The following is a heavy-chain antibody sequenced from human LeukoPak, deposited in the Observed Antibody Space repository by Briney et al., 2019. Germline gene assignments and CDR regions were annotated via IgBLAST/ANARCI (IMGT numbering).Heavy chain of an antibody. CDR1: GGSISSGGYY. V-gene: IGHV4-30-2*01. Sequence: PSQTLSLTCTVSGGSISSGGYYWSWIRQPPGKSLEWIGYIYHSGSTYYNPSLKSRVTISVDRSKNQFSLKLSSVTAADTAVYYCARAFCSSTSCYTDAFDIWGQGTMVTVSS. CDR3: ARAFCSSTSCYTDAFDI. CDR2: IYHSGST. J-gene: IGHJ3*02. D-gene: IGHD2-2*02.